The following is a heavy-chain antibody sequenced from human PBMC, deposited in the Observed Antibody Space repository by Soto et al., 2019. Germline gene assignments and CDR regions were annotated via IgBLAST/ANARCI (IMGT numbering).Heavy chain of an antibody. CDR2: INYDGYS. J-gene: IGHJ6*02. CDR1: GGSITNYY. V-gene: IGHV4-59*08. CDR3: ARHGFGPLHGLVDV. D-gene: IGHD3-10*01. Sequence: QVQLQESGPGLVKPSETLSLTCTVSGGSITNYYCSWFRQPPGKGLEWIGYINYDGYSAYNLSLKRRVTLSVDASKAHFSLFLVSVTATDTSVYYCARHGFGPLHGLVDVWGPGTKVIVSS.